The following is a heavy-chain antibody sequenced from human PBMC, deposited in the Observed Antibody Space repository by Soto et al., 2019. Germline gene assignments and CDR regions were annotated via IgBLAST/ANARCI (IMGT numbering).Heavy chain of an antibody. CDR2: ISYDGSNK. V-gene: IGHV3-30-3*01. D-gene: IGHD3-10*01. CDR3: ARDQGITMVRVVIITLHYSYGMDV. J-gene: IGHJ6*02. CDR1: GFTFSSYA. Sequence: QVQLVESGGGVVQPGRSLRLSCAASGFTFSSYAMHWVRQAPGKGLEWVAVISYDGSNKYYADFVKGRFTISRDNSKNTLYLELHSLRAEDTAVYYCARDQGITMVRVVIITLHYSYGMDVWGQETTVTVSS.